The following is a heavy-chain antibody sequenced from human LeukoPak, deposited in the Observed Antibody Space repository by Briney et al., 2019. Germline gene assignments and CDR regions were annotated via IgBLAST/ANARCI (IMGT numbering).Heavy chain of an antibody. D-gene: IGHD2-15*01. CDR3: ARDRCSGGSCQYYFDY. Sequence: ASVKVSCKASGYTFTSYYMHWVRQAPGQGLEWMGIINPSGGSTSYAQKFQGRVTMTRDTSTSTVYMELSSLRSVDTAVYYCARDRCSGGSCQYYFDYWGQGTLVTVSS. CDR2: INPSGGST. J-gene: IGHJ4*02. V-gene: IGHV1-46*01. CDR1: GYTFTSYY.